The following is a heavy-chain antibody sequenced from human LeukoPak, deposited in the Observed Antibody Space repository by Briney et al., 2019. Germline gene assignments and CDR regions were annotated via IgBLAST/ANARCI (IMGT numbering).Heavy chain of an antibody. Sequence: GGSLRLSCAASGFTFSTYNMNWVCQAPGKGLEWVSSISTSSSYIYYADAVKGRFTISRDNAKNSLYLQINSLRAEDTAVYYCARVGLDRRGYSGYEAFDYWGQGTLVTVSS. CDR1: GFTFSTYN. D-gene: IGHD5-12*01. CDR2: ISTSSSYI. V-gene: IGHV3-21*01. J-gene: IGHJ4*02. CDR3: ARVGLDRRGYSGYEAFDY.